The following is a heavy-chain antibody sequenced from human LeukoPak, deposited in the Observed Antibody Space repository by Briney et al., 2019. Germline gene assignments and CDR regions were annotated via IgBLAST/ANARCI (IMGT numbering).Heavy chain of an antibody. CDR1: GGSISSYY. CDR3: TRGDYASGFLDF. D-gene: IGHD6-19*01. Sequence: SETLSLTCTVSGGSISSYYWSWIRQPAGKGLEWIGRIYTSGSTNYNPSLKSRVTISVDTSKSQFSLSLSSVTAADTAVYYCTRGDYASGFLDFWGQGTLVTVSS. CDR2: IYTSGST. V-gene: IGHV4-4*07. J-gene: IGHJ4*02.